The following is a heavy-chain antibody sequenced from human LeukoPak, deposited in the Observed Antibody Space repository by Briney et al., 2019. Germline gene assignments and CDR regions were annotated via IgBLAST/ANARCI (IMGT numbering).Heavy chain of an antibody. D-gene: IGHD1-26*01. CDR3: ATSRRIVGATPFDY. CDR2: IYYSGST. Sequence: SETLSLTCTVSGGSISSYYWSWIRQPPGKGLEWIGYIYYSGSTNYNPSLKSRVTISVDTSKNQFSLKLSSVTATDTAVYYCATSRRIVGATPFDYWGQGTLVTVSS. V-gene: IGHV4-59*01. CDR1: GGSISSYY. J-gene: IGHJ4*02.